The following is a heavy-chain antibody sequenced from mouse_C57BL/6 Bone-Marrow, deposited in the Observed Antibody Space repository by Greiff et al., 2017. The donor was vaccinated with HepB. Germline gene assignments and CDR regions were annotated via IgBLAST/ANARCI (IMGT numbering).Heavy chain of an antibody. CDR3: VRPLYGKGDAMDY. CDR2: IRSKSNNYAT. D-gene: IGHD1-1*01. J-gene: IGHJ4*01. Sequence: EVMLVESGGGLVQPKGSLKLSCAASGFSFNTYAMNWVRQAPGKGLEWVARIRSKSNNYATYYADSVKDRFTISRDDSESMLYLQMNNLKTEDTAMYYCVRPLYGKGDAMDYWGQGTSVTVSS. V-gene: IGHV10-1*01. CDR1: GFSFNTYA.